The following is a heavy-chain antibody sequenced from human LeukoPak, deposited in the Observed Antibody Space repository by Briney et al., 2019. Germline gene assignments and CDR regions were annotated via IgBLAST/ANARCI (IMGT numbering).Heavy chain of an antibody. V-gene: IGHV3-23*01. D-gene: IGHD3-22*01. Sequence: GGSLRLSCAASGFTFSSYAMSWVRQAPGKGLEWVSAISGSGGSTYYADSVKGRFTISRDNSKNTLYLQMNSLRAEDTAVYYCAKDRYSSGYWGGPFDYWGQGTLVTVSS. CDR3: AKDRYSSGYWGGPFDY. CDR2: ISGSGGST. CDR1: GFTFSSYA. J-gene: IGHJ4*02.